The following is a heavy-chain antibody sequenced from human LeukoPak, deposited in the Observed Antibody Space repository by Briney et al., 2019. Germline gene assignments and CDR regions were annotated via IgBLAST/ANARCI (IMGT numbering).Heavy chain of an antibody. CDR2: ISSSGSTI. CDR1: GFTFSDYY. CDR3: ATSLKRRDPSIYY. J-gene: IGHJ4*02. Sequence: PGGSLRLSCAASGFTFSDYYMCWIRPAPGKGLEWVSYISSSGSTIYYADSVKGRFTISRDNAKNSLYLQMNSLRAEDTAVYYCATSLKRRDPSIYYGGQGTLVTVSS. V-gene: IGHV3-11*01. D-gene: IGHD5-24*01.